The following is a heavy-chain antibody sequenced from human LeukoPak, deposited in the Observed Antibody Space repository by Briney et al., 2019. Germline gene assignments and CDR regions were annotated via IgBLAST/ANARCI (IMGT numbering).Heavy chain of an antibody. D-gene: IGHD3-3*01. CDR1: GFTFSSYA. V-gene: IGHV3-30*04. CDR2: ISYEGSNK. J-gene: IGHJ4*02. Sequence: GRSLRLSCAASGFTFSSYAMHWVRQAPGKGLEWVAVISYEGSNKSYADSVKGRFTISRDNSKNTLYLQMNSLRAEDTAVYYCARGVEAILTYGTIDYWGQGTLVTVSS. CDR3: ARGVEAILTYGTIDY.